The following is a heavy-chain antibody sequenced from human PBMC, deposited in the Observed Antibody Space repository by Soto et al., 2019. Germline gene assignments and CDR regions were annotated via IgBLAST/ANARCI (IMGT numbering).Heavy chain of an antibody. CDR2: INPASGNT. Sequence: ASLKVSCKASGYTFIHYASHWVRQAPGQRPEWMGLINPASGNTQYSQKFQGRFTITRDTSANTAYMELSSLGSEDTAVYFCSRTGYSTGWYFYFDYWAQGSLVNVSS. CDR1: GYTFIHYA. J-gene: IGHJ4*02. CDR3: SRTGYSTGWYFYFDY. D-gene: IGHD6-19*01. V-gene: IGHV1-3*01.